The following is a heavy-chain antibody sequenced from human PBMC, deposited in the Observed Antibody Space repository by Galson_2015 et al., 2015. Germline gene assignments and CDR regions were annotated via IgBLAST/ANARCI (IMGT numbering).Heavy chain of an antibody. CDR2: INAGNGNT. Sequence: SVKVSCKASGYTFTSYAMHWVRQAPGQRLEWMGWINAGNGNTKYSQKFQGRVTITRDTSASTAYMELSSLRSEDTAVYYCARDSHHKVGATPPPDYYFDYWGQGTLVTVSS. V-gene: IGHV1-3*01. CDR3: ARDSHHKVGATPPPDYYFDY. D-gene: IGHD1-26*01. CDR1: GYTFTSYA. J-gene: IGHJ4*02.